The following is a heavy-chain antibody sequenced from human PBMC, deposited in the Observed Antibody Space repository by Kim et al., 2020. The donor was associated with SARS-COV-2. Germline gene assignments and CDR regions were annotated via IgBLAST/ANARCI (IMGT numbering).Heavy chain of an antibody. CDR3: ARVCTNGVCYTKKVFDY. D-gene: IGHD2-8*01. CDR1: GYTFTSYA. CDR2: INAGNGNT. Sequence: ASVKVSCKASGYTFTSYAMHWVRQAPGQRLEWMGWINAGNGNTKYSQKFQGRVTITRDTSASTAYMELSSLRSEDTAVYYCARVCTNGVCYTKKVFDYWGQGTLVTVSS. J-gene: IGHJ4*02. V-gene: IGHV1-3*01.